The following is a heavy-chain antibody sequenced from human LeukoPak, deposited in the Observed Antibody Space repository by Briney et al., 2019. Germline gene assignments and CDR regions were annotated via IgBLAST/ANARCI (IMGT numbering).Heavy chain of an antibody. J-gene: IGHJ6*03. D-gene: IGHD3-9*01. Sequence: SETLSLTCTVSGGSISSYYWSWIRQPPGKGLEWIGYIYYSGSTNYNPSLKSRVTISVDTSKNQFSLRLSSVTAADTAVYYCARDHTYYDILTGYSPRYMDVWGKGTTVTVSS. CDR2: IYYSGST. CDR3: ARDHTYYDILTGYSPRYMDV. CDR1: GGSISSYY. V-gene: IGHV4-59*01.